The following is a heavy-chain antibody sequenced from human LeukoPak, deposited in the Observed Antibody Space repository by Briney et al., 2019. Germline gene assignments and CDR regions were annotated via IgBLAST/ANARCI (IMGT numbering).Heavy chain of an antibody. CDR2: IKQDGSEK. D-gene: IGHD6-13*01. Sequence: GGSLRLSCAASGFTFSSYWKSWVRQAPGKGLEWVANIKQDGSEKYYVDSVKGRFTISRDNSKNTLYLQMNSLRAEDTAVYYCARGGNSAAGTPFDPWGQGTLVTVSS. J-gene: IGHJ5*02. CDR3: ARGGNSAAGTPFDP. V-gene: IGHV3-7*01. CDR1: GFTFSSYW.